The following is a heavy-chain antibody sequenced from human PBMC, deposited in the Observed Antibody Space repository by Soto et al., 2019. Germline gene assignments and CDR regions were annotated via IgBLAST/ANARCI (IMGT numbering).Heavy chain of an antibody. CDR1: GYPFTSYG. D-gene: IGHD3-22*01. Sequence: XPVKVSCKASGYPFTSYGISWVRQAPGQGLEWMGWISAYNGNTNYAQKLQCRVTMITDTSTSTAYMELRSLRSDDTAVYYCAVYKYYYDSSGYFFDYWGQGTLVTVSS. CDR3: AVYKYYYDSSGYFFDY. J-gene: IGHJ4*02. V-gene: IGHV1-18*01. CDR2: ISAYNGNT.